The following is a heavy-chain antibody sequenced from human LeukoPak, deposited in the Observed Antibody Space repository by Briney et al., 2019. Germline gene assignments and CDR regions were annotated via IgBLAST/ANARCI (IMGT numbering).Heavy chain of an antibody. CDR2: IYTSGST. CDR3: ARDGRVTIFGVVLPVGMDV. D-gene: IGHD3-3*01. J-gene: IGHJ6*04. V-gene: IGHV4-4*07. Sequence: PPETLSLTCTVCGGSISSYYWSWIRQPAGKGLEWIGRIYTSGSTNYNPSLKSRVTMSVDTSKNQFSLKLSSVTAADTAVYYCARDGRVTIFGVVLPVGMDVWGKGTTVTVSS. CDR1: GGSISSYY.